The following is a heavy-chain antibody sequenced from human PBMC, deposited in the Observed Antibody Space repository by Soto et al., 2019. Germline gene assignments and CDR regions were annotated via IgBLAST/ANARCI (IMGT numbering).Heavy chain of an antibody. D-gene: IGHD2-21*02. J-gene: IGHJ6*02. Sequence: QVQLVESGGGVVQPGRSLRLSCAASGFTFSSYGMHWVRQAPGKGLEWVAVISYDGSNKYYADSVKGRFTISRDNSKNTLYLQMNSLRVEDTAVYDCAKLTGIAYCGGDCYRVSYYYYYGMDVWAQGTTVTVSS. CDR3: AKLTGIAYCGGDCYRVSYYYYYGMDV. CDR2: ISYDGSNK. V-gene: IGHV3-30*18. CDR1: GFTFSSYG.